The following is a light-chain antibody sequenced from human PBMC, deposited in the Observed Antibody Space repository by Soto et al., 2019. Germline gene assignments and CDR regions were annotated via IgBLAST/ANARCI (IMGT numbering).Light chain of an antibody. CDR2: EGG. Sequence: QSALTQPASVSGSPGQSINISCNGTSSDVGNYNLVSWYQQYPGKAPKLMIYEGGKRPSGVSNRFSGSKSGNTASLTISGLQAEDEADYYCCSFALRSTLIFGGGTKLTVL. V-gene: IGLV2-23*01. CDR1: SSDVGNYNL. J-gene: IGLJ2*01. CDR3: CSFALRSTLI.